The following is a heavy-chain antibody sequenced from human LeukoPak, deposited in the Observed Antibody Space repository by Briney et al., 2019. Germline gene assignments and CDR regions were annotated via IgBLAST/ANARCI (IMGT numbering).Heavy chain of an antibody. Sequence: GRSLRLFCAASGFTFDDYAMHWIRQAPGKGLEWVAGVSWNSGSVGYADSVKGRFTISRDNAKNSLDLQMNSLRSEDTALYFCVKDFTYYSDSSGYTFDYWGQGTLVTVSS. J-gene: IGHJ4*02. CDR1: GFTFDDYA. CDR2: VSWNSGSV. CDR3: VKDFTYYSDSSGYTFDY. V-gene: IGHV3-9*01. D-gene: IGHD3-22*01.